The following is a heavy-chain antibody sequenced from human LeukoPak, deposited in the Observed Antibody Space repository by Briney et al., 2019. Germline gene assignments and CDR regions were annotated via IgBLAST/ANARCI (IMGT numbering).Heavy chain of an antibody. Sequence: ASVKVSCKASGYTFTGYYMHWVRQAPGKGLEWMGGFDPEDGETIYAQKFQGRVTMTEDTSTDTAYMELSSLRSEDTAVYYCATKDYGDYERDFDYWGQGTLVTVSS. CDR1: GYTFTGYY. CDR2: FDPEDGET. CDR3: ATKDYGDYERDFDY. V-gene: IGHV1-24*01. J-gene: IGHJ4*02. D-gene: IGHD4-17*01.